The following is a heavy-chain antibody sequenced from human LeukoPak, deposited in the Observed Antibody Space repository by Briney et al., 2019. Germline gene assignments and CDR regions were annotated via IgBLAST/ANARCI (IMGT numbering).Heavy chain of an antibody. D-gene: IGHD5-12*01. V-gene: IGHV3-48*03. CDR3: VREGGYDYVKFGAFDI. CDR2: ISSSGSTI. Sequence: GGSLRLSCAASGFTFSSYEMNLVGQAPGKGLEWVSYISSSGSTIYYADSVKGRFTISRDNAKNSLYLQMNSLRAEDTAVYYCVREGGYDYVKFGAFDIWGQGTMVTVSS. CDR1: GFTFSSYE. J-gene: IGHJ3*02.